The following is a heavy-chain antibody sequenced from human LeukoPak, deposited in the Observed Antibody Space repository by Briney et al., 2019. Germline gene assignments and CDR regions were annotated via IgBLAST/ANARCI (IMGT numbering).Heavy chain of an antibody. V-gene: IGHV4-39*01. Sequence: ASETLSLTCTVSGGSTSSSSYYWGWIRQPPGKGLEWIGSIYYSGSTYYNPSLKSRVTISVDTSKNQFSLKLSSVTAADTAVYYCARYYIVVVPAATTSYGMDVWGQGTTVTVSS. J-gene: IGHJ6*02. CDR2: IYYSGST. CDR1: GGSTSSSSYY. D-gene: IGHD2-2*01. CDR3: ARYYIVVVPAATTSYGMDV.